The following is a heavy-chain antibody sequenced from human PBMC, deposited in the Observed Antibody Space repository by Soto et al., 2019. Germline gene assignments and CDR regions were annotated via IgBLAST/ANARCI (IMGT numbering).Heavy chain of an antibody. CDR2: ISSSSSYI. CDR1: GFTFSSYS. J-gene: IGHJ6*02. Sequence: LRLSCAASGFTFSSYSMNWVRQAPGKGLEWVSSISSSSSYIYYADSVKGRFTISRDNAKNSLYLQMNSLRAEDTAVYYCARDVDPSTYDFWSTYGMDVWGQGTTVTVSS. V-gene: IGHV3-21*01. CDR3: ARDVDPSTYDFWSTYGMDV. D-gene: IGHD3-3*01.